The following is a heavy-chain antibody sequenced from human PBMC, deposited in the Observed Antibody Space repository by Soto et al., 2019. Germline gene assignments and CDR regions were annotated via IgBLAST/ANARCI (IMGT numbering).Heavy chain of an antibody. V-gene: IGHV3-23*01. CDR1: GFTFSSYA. CDR3: AKDLTFPLTNYDFWSGYYGEALDY. CDR2: ISGSGGST. Sequence: PGGSLRLSCAASGFTFSSYAMSWVRQAPGKGLEWVSAISGSGGSTYYADSVKGRFTISRDNSKNTLYLQMNSLRAEDTAVYYCAKDLTFPLTNYDFWSGYYGEALDYWGQGTLVTVSS. D-gene: IGHD3-3*01. J-gene: IGHJ4*02.